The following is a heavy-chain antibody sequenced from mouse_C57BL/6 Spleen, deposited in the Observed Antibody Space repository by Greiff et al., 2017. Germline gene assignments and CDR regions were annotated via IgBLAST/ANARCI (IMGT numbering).Heavy chain of an antibody. V-gene: IGHV14-2*01. Sequence: EVQLQQSGAELVKPGASVKLSCTASGFNIKDYYMHWVKQRPEQGLEWIGRIDPEDGDTKYAPKFQGKATITADTSSNTAYLQLSSLTSEDTAVYYCARSSTTYYYGSRGYAMDYWGQGTSVTVSS. CDR3: ARSSTTYYYGSRGYAMDY. D-gene: IGHD1-1*01. J-gene: IGHJ4*01. CDR2: IDPEDGDT. CDR1: GFNIKDYY.